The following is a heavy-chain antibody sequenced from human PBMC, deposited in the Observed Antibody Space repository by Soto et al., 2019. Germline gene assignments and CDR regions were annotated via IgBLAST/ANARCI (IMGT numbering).Heavy chain of an antibody. J-gene: IGHJ6*02. V-gene: IGHV5-10-1*01. CDR1: GYSFTSYW. CDR3: ASTWSNGYYGMEV. D-gene: IGHD3-3*01. CDR2: IDPSDTYT. Sequence: GESLKISCKRSGYSFTSYWISWVRQLPGKCLEWMGRIDPSDTYTNYSTSFQGQVTISADKPISPAYLQWRSLKTSDTAMYYYASTWSNGYYGMEVWGQGTTVTVSS.